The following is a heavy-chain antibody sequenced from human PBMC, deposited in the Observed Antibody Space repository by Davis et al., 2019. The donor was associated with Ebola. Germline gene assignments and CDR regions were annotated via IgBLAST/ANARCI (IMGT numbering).Heavy chain of an antibody. CDR1: GYTFTSYG. J-gene: IGHJ4*02. V-gene: IGHV1-18*01. CDR2: ISAYNGNT. CDR3: ARFGTDTAIIDY. D-gene: IGHD5-18*01. Sequence: AASVKVSCKASGYTFTSYGISWVRQAPGQGLEWMGWISAYNGNTNYAQKLQGRVTITADESTSTAYMELSSLRSEDTAVYYCARFGTDTAIIDYWGQGTLVTVSS.